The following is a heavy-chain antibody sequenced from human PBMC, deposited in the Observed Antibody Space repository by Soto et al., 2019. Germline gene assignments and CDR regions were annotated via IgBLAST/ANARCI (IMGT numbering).Heavy chain of an antibody. Sequence: PGGSLRLSCAASGFTFSSYAMGWVRQGPGKGLEWVAVVSIGGSTHYADSVRGRFTISRDNSKNTLSLQMNSLTAEDTAVYFCAKRRGVGGHFDYWGQGALVTVPQ. D-gene: IGHD2-8*02. V-gene: IGHV3-23*01. CDR1: GFTFSSYA. CDR2: VSIGGST. J-gene: IGHJ4*02. CDR3: AKRRGVGGHFDY.